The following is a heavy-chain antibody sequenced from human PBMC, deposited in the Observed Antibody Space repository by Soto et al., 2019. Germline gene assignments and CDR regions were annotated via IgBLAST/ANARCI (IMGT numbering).Heavy chain of an antibody. Sequence: ASVKVSCKASGGTFSSYAISWVRQAPGQGLEWMGGIIPIFGTANYAQKFQGRVTITADESTSTAYMELSSLRSEDTAVYYCAREVVRTPLQYSSSRIYPYGMDVWGQGTTVTVSS. J-gene: IGHJ6*02. CDR3: AREVVRTPLQYSSSRIYPYGMDV. D-gene: IGHD6-13*01. CDR1: GGTFSSYA. V-gene: IGHV1-69*13. CDR2: IIPIFGTA.